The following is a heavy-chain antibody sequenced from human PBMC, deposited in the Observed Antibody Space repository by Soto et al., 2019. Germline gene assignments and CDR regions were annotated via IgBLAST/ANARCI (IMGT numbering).Heavy chain of an antibody. CDR3: TTEKRGIAARGWGDYYYYYGMDV. CDR1: GFTFSNAW. J-gene: IGHJ6*02. Sequence: EVQLVESGGGLVKPGGSLRLSCAASGFTFSNAWMSWVRQAPGKGLEWVGRIKSKTDGGTTDYAAPVKGRFTISRDDSKNTLYLQMNSLKTEDTAVYYCTTEKRGIAARGWGDYYYYYGMDVWGQGTTVTVSS. D-gene: IGHD6-6*01. CDR2: IKSKTDGGTT. V-gene: IGHV3-15*01.